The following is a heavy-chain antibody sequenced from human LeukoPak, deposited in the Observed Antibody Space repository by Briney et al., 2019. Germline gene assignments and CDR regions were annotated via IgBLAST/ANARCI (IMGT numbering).Heavy chain of an antibody. J-gene: IGHJ4*02. V-gene: IGHV4-59*01. CDR3: ARVRSGITMVRGVIIFDY. CDR1: GGSISSYY. D-gene: IGHD3-10*01. CDR2: IYYSGST. Sequence: SETLSLTCTVSGGSISSYYWSWIRQPPGKGLEWLGYIYYSGSTNYNPSLKSRVTISVDTSKNQFSLKLSSVTAADTAVYYCARVRSGITMVRGVIIFDYWGQGTLVTVSS.